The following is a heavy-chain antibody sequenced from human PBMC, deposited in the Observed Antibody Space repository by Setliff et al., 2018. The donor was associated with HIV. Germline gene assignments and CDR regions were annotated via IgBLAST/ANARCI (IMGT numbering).Heavy chain of an antibody. CDR3: ARLIHTGLLYFDF. J-gene: IGHJ4*02. V-gene: IGHV4-4*09. CDR1: GDSIGNYY. Sequence: SETLSLTCTVSGDSIGNYYWSWVRQPPGKGLEWIGYIYTSGSTNYNPSLKSRVTMSLDTSRDQFSLNLRSVTAADTAVYFCARLIHTGLLYFDFWGLGTLVTVSS. CDR2: IYTSGST. D-gene: IGHD2-8*02.